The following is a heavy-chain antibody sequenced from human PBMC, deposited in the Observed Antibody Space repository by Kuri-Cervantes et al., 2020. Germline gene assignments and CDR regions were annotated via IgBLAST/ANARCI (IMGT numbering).Heavy chain of an antibody. J-gene: IGHJ4*02. V-gene: IGHV3-30-3*01. CDR1: GFTFSSYA. CDR2: ISYDGSNK. CDR3: SKDLIGSGWYYFDY. Sequence: GESLKISCAASGFTFSSYALHWVRQAPATGLEWVAVISYDGSNKYYADSVKGRFTIYRDNSKNTLYLQMNSLRAEDTAVYYCSKDLIGSGWYYFDYWGQGTLVTVSS. D-gene: IGHD6-19*01.